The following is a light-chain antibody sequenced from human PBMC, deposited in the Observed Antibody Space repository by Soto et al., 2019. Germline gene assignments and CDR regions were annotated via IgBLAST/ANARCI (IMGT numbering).Light chain of an antibody. V-gene: IGLV1-40*01. CDR1: SSNIGAGYD. Sequence: QSVLTQPPSVSGAPGQRVTIPCTGSSSNIGAGYDVHWYQQLPGTAPKLLIYGNSNRPSGVPDRFSASKSGNTASLTISGLQAEDEADYYCCSYAGSYTLFGGGTKLTVL. J-gene: IGLJ2*01. CDR3: CSYAGSYTL. CDR2: GNS.